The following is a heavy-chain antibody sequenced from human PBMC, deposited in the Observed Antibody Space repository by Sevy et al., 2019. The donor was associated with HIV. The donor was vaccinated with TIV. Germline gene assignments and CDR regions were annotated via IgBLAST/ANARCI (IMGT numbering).Heavy chain of an antibody. CDR2: IYHSGST. J-gene: IGHJ5*02. CDR1: GYSISSGYY. CDR3: ARGELYSGGGGYCSGGSCYSGLWSDP. V-gene: IGHV4-38-2*02. Sequence: SETLSLTCTVSGYSISSGYYWGWIRQPPGKGLEWIGSIYHSGSTYYNPSLKSRVTISVDTSKNQFSLKLSSVTAADTAVYYCARGELYSGGGGYCSGGSCYSGLWSDPWGQGTLVTVSS. D-gene: IGHD2-15*01.